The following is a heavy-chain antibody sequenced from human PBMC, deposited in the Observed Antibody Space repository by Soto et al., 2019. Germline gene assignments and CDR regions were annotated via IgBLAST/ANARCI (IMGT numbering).Heavy chain of an antibody. CDR3: ARDLDLRIDY. Sequence: QVQLVQSGAEVTKLGAAVKVSCKDSGYTFTSYGISWVRQAPGQGLEWMGWISAYNGNTNYAQKLQGRVTIITDTSTSTAFRALRSLRSDDTAVYYCARDLDLRIDYWGQGTLVTVSS. CDR1: GYTFTSYG. D-gene: IGHD3-9*01. V-gene: IGHV1-18*01. CDR2: ISAYNGNT. J-gene: IGHJ4*02.